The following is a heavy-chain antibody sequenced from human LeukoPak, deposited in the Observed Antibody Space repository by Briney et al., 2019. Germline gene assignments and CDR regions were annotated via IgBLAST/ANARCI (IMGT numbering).Heavy chain of an antibody. V-gene: IGHV3-30-3*01. CDR2: ISYDGSNK. D-gene: IGHD3-10*01. Sequence: PGGSLRLSCAASGFTFSYYAMHWVRQGPGKGLEWVAVISYDGSNKFYADSVKGRFTISRDNSKNTLYLQMSSLSAEDTAVYYCARTTTPHYYGSGSYALGYWGQGTLVTVPS. CDR1: GFTFSYYA. J-gene: IGHJ4*02. CDR3: ARTTTPHYYGSGSYALGY.